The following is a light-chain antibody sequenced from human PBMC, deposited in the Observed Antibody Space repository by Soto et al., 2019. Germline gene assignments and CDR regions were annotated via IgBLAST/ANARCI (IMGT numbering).Light chain of an antibody. Sequence: SYELTQPPSVSVAPGQTASITCGGDNIGGRSVHWYQQKPGQAPVVVVDHDSDRPSGIPERFSGSNSGNMATLTISGLQAEDEADYYCCSYAGSYTFVFGGGTKVTVL. CDR1: NIGGRS. CDR2: HDS. J-gene: IGLJ3*02. V-gene: IGLV3-21*02. CDR3: CSYAGSYTFV.